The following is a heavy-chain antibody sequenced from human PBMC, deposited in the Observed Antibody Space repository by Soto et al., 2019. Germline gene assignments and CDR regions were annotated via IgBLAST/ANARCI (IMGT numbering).Heavy chain of an antibody. D-gene: IGHD6-13*01. V-gene: IGHV3-23*01. CDR3: AKDYHSSSWYWGYGMDV. Sequence: GGSLRLSCAASGFTFSSYAMSWVRQAPGKGLEWVSAISGSGGSTYYTDSVKGRFTISRDNSKNTLYLQMNSLRAEDTAVYYCAKDYHSSSWYWGYGMDVWGQGTTVTVSS. J-gene: IGHJ6*02. CDR2: ISGSGGST. CDR1: GFTFSSYA.